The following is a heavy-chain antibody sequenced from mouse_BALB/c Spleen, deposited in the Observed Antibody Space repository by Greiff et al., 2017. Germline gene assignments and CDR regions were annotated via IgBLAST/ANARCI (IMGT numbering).Heavy chain of an antibody. CDR3: ARGDYYGSSYYFDY. D-gene: IGHD1-1*01. V-gene: IGHV14-4*02. J-gene: IGHJ2*01. CDR2: IDPENGDT. Sequence: VQLQQSGAELVRSGASVKLSCTASGFNIKDYYMHWVKQRPEQGLEWIGWIDPENGDTEYAPKFQGKATMTADTSSNTAYMQLSSLTSEDSAVYYCARGDYYGSSYYFDYWGQGTTLTVSS. CDR1: GFNIKDYY.